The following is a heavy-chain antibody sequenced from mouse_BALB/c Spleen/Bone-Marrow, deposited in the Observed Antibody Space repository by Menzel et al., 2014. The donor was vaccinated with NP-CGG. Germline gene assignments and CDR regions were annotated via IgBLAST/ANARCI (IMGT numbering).Heavy chain of an antibody. CDR2: ISTYYGNT. D-gene: IGHD1-1*01. CDR1: SYTFTDYA. CDR3: ARRLFLLDY. V-gene: IGHV1-67*01. Sequence: QVQLQQPGPELVRPGVLVKISCKGSSYTFTDYAMHWVKRSHAKSLEWIGVISTYYGNTNYNQKFKGKATMTVDKSSSPPYIELARLTSENSAVYYCARRLFLLDYRGQGTSVTVSS. J-gene: IGHJ4*01.